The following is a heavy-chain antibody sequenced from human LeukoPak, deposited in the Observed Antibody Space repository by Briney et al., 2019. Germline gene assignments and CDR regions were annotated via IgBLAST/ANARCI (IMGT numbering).Heavy chain of an antibody. D-gene: IGHD2-15*01. CDR1: GGSFSGYY. CDR2: INHSGST. V-gene: IGHV4-34*01. CDR3: PRALYCSGGSCYSQMYYLDY. Sequence: KPSETLSLTCAVYGGSFSGYYWSWIRQPPGKGLGWIGEINHSGSTNYNPSLKSRVTISVDTSKNQFSLKLSSVTAADTAVYYCPRALYCSGGSCYSQMYYLDYWGQGTLVTVSS. J-gene: IGHJ4*02.